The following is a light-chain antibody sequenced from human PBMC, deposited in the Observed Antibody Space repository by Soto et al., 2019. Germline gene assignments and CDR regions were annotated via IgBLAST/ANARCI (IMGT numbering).Light chain of an antibody. CDR2: DAS. V-gene: IGKV1-13*02. CDR1: QGISSA. Sequence: AIQLTQSPSSLSVSVGDRVTITCRASQGISSALAWYQQKPGKAPKLLIYDASSLESGVPSRFSGSGSGTDFTLTISSLQPEDFATYYCQQFNSYPQTFAQGTKVDIK. CDR3: QQFNSYPQT. J-gene: IGKJ1*01.